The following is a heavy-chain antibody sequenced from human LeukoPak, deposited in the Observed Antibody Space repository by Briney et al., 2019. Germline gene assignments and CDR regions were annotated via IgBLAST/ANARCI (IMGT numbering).Heavy chain of an antibody. CDR3: AGYDYVWGSYRRDY. CDR1: GGSISSGSYY. CDR2: IYTSGST. V-gene: IGHV4-61*02. Sequence: PSQTLSLTCTVSGGSISSGSYYWRWIRQPAGTGLEWIGRIYTSGSTNYNPSLKSRVTISVDTSKNQFSLKLSSVTAADTAVYYCAGYDYVWGSYRRDYWGQGTLVTVSS. D-gene: IGHD3-16*02. J-gene: IGHJ4*02.